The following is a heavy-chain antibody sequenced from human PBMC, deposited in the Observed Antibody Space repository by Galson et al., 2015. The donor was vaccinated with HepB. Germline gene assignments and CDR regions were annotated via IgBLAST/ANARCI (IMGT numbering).Heavy chain of an antibody. D-gene: IGHD2-2*01. CDR3: ARAYCISASCPNWLDP. CDR1: GDSVSSNSAA. J-gene: IGHJ5*02. CDR2: AYYRSEWDN. Sequence: CAISGDSVSSNSAAWYWIRQSPSRGLEGLGRAYYRSEWDNDYAVSVKSRIAINPDTSKNQFSLHLNSVTLEDTAVYYCARAYCISASCPNWLDPWGQGTLVTVSS. V-gene: IGHV6-1*01.